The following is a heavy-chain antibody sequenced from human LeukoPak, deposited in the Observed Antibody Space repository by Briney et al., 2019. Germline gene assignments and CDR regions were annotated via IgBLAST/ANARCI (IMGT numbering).Heavy chain of an antibody. CDR1: GGTFSSYA. J-gene: IGHJ3*02. CDR2: ISAYNGNT. D-gene: IGHD6-19*01. CDR3: AIIDSSGWYADAFDI. Sequence: ASVKVSCKASGGTFSSYAISWVRQAPGQGLEWMGWISAYNGNTNYAQKLQGRVTMTTDTSTSTAYMELRSLRSDDTAVYYCAIIDSSGWYADAFDIWGQGTMVTVSS. V-gene: IGHV1-18*01.